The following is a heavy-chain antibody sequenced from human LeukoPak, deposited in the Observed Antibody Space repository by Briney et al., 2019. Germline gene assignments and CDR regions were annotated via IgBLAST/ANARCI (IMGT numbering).Heavy chain of an antibody. CDR2: ISYDGSNK. Sequence: GGSLRLSCAASGFTFSSYAMHWVRQAPGKGLEWVAVISYDGSNKYYADSVKGRFIISRDNSKNTLYLQMNSLRAEDTAVYYCARDRYSSSWLGHYYMDVWGKGTTVTVSS. CDR3: ARDRYSSSWLGHYYMDV. D-gene: IGHD6-13*01. CDR1: GFTFSSYA. J-gene: IGHJ6*03. V-gene: IGHV3-30*04.